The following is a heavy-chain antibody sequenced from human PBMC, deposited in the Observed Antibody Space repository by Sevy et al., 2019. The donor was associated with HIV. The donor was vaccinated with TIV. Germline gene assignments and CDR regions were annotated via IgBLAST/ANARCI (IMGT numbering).Heavy chain of an antibody. D-gene: IGHD2-8*01. CDR3: ARVYLRYCTNGVCYLGY. J-gene: IGHJ4*02. CDR1: GYTLTGYY. CDR2: TNPNSGGT. V-gene: IGHV1-2*02. Sequence: ASVKVSCKASGYTLTGYYMHWVRQAPGQGLEWMGWTNPNSGGTNYAQKFQGRVTMTRDTSISTAYMELSRLRSDDTAVYYCARVYLRYCTNGVCYLGYWGQGTLVTVSS.